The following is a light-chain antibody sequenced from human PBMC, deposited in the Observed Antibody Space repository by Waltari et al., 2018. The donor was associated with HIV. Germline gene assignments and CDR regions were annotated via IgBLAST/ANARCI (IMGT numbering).Light chain of an antibody. J-gene: IGLJ2*01. Sequence: QSALTQPPSAPGSPGQSVNMSCTGATSEFHDYNFISWYQQYSGKAPKLIIFEVTKRPSGVPDRFSGSRSGNTASLIVSGLQAEDEAVYFCSSFAGSNKLFGGGTKLTVL. V-gene: IGLV2-8*01. CDR1: TSEFHDYNF. CDR3: SSFAGSNKL. CDR2: EVT.